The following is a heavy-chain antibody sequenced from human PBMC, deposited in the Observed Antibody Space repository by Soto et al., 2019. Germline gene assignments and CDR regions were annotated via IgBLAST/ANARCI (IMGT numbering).Heavy chain of an antibody. D-gene: IGHD2-21*02. Sequence: EVQLVESGGGLVKPGGSLRLSCAASGFTFSSYSMNWVRQAPGKGLEWVSSISSSSSYIYYADSVKGRFTISRDNDKNSLYLQMNSLRAEDTAVYYCARMVTAMDKLVDYWGQGTLVTVSS. J-gene: IGHJ4*02. CDR1: GFTFSSYS. CDR2: ISSSSSYI. V-gene: IGHV3-21*01. CDR3: ARMVTAMDKLVDY.